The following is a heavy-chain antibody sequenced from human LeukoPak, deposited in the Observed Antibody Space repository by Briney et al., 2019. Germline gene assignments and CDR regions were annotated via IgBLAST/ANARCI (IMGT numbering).Heavy chain of an antibody. V-gene: IGHV4-59*12. CDR2: IYYSGST. J-gene: IGHJ3*02. CDR3: AREWAEPDAFDI. CDR1: GGSISSYY. D-gene: IGHD1-14*01. Sequence: ASETLSLTCTVSGGSISSYYWSWIRQPPGKGLEWIGYIYYSGSTNYNPSLKSRVTISVDTSKTQFSLKLSSVTAADTAVYYCAREWAEPDAFDIWGQGTMVTVSS.